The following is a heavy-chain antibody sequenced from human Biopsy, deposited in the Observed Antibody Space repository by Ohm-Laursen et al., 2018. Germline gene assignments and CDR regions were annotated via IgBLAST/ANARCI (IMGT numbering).Heavy chain of an antibody. CDR1: GATFSGYY. J-gene: IGHJ4*02. Sequence: SQTLSLTCTVYGATFSGYYWSWIRQPPGKGLEWIGQINRSRETKYNPSLQSRVTISAEVFKNQFSLKLRSLTAADTAIYYCGNEVYGRDYWGQGARVTVSS. CDR3: GNEVYGRDY. D-gene: IGHD4-17*01. V-gene: IGHV4-34*08. CDR2: INRSRET.